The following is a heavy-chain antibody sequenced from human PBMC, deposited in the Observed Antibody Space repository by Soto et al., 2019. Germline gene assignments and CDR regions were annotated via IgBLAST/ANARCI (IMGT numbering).Heavy chain of an antibody. CDR3: ARVVTIYSGYDYSGYFDY. Sequence: ASVKVSCKASGYTFTSYYMHWVRQAPGQGLEWMGIINPSGGSTSYAQKFQGRVTMTRDTSTSTVYMELSSLRSEDTAVYYCARVVTIYSGYDYSGYFDYWGQGTLVTVSS. J-gene: IGHJ4*02. CDR2: INPSGGST. D-gene: IGHD5-12*01. V-gene: IGHV1-46*01. CDR1: GYTFTSYY.